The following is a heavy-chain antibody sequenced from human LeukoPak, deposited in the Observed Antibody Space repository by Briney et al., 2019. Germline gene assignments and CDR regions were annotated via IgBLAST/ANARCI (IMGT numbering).Heavy chain of an antibody. CDR3: ARDRRSRINYYFDY. J-gene: IGHJ4*02. D-gene: IGHD1-14*01. CDR1: GYTFTDYY. CDR2: INPKSGGT. V-gene: IGHV1-2*02. Sequence: ASVKVSCKASGYTFTDYYMHWVRQAPGQGLVWMGWINPKSGGTSYTQNFQGRVSMTRDTSISTAYMEVSRLRYDDTAVYYCARDRRSRINYYFDYWGQGTLVTVSS.